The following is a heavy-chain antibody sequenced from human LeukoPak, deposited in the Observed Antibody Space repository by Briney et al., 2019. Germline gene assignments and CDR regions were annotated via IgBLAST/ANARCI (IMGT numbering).Heavy chain of an antibody. J-gene: IGHJ5*02. CDR2: VNLQGST. D-gene: IGHD3-10*01. CDR3: AGVRGIISRNWFDP. CDR1: GGSITQTNY. V-gene: IGHV4-4*02. Sequence: SETLSLTCGVSGGSITQTNYWTWVRQPPGKGLEWIGEVNLQGSTNYYPSLMGRVAISVDKSENHVSLQLTSVTAADTAVYFCAGVRGIISRNWFDPWGHGTLVTVSS.